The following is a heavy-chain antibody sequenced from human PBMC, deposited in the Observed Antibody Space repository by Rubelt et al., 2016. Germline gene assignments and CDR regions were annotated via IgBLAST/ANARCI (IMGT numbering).Heavy chain of an antibody. Sequence: EVQLVESGGGLVKPGGSLRLSCAASGFTFSSYSMNWVRQAPGKGLEWVSSISSSSSYIYYADSVKGRGGGDRAWEYWARDPPSVVPAADYYYYGMDVWGQGTTVNVSS. CDR3: V. CDR1: GFTFSSYS. J-gene: IGHJ6*02. D-gene: IGHD2-2*01. CDR2: ISSSSSYI. V-gene: IGHV3-21*01.